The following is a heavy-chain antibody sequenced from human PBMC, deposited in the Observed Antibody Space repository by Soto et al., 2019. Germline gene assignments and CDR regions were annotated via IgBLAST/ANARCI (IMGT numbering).Heavy chain of an antibody. CDR1: GGSFSGYY. Sequence: SETLSLTCAVYGGSFSGYYWSWIRQPPGKGLEWIGEINHSGSTNYNPSLKSRVTISVDTSKNQFSLKLSSVTAADTAVYYCARGPPSSSYYYYYGMDVWGQGTTVTVSS. CDR2: INHSGST. CDR3: ARGPPSSSYYYYYGMDV. J-gene: IGHJ6*02. D-gene: IGHD6-6*01. V-gene: IGHV4-34*01.